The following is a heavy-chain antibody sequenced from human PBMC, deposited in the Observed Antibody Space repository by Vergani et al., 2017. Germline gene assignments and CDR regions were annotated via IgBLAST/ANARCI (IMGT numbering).Heavy chain of an antibody. CDR1: GYSIGSGFY. J-gene: IGHJ2*01. V-gene: IGHV4-38-2*01. CDR3: ARSQGDYWYFYL. Sequence: QVRLEESGPGLVKPSETLSLTCSVSGYSIGSGFYWAWIRQSPGEGLQWLTSIHNRGKTYHNPSLKSRVSVSLDTSKNLFSLNLTSMTATDSAVYYCARSQGDYWYFYLWGPGSLVTVSS. CDR2: IHNRGKT. D-gene: IGHD2-21*01.